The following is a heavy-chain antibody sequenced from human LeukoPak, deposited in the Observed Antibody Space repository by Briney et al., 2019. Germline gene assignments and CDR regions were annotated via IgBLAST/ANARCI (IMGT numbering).Heavy chain of an antibody. Sequence: ASVKVSCKASGYTFTGYYMHWVRQAPGQGLEWMGWINPNSGGTNYAQKFQGRVTMTRDTSISTAYMELSRLRSDDTAVYYCARGIAAAGTNYYGMDVWGQGTTVTVSS. D-gene: IGHD6-13*01. V-gene: IGHV1-2*02. CDR2: INPNSGGT. CDR3: ARGIAAAGTNYYGMDV. J-gene: IGHJ6*02. CDR1: GYTFTGYY.